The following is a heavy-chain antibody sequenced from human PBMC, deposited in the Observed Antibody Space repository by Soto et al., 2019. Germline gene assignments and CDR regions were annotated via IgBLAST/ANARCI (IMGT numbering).Heavy chain of an antibody. D-gene: IGHD2-21*02. Sequence: QVQLQESGPGLVKPSETLSLTCTVSGGSISSYYWSWIRQPPGKGLEWIGYIYYSGSTNYNPSLKSRVTISVDTSKNQSSLKLSSVTAADTAVYYCARSERLYYFDYWGQGTLVTVSS. V-gene: IGHV4-59*01. J-gene: IGHJ4*02. CDR2: IYYSGST. CDR1: GGSISSYY. CDR3: ARSERLYYFDY.